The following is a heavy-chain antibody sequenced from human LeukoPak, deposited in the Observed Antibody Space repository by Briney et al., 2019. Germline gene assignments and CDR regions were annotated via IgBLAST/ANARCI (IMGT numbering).Heavy chain of an antibody. CDR3: TRASLSGSYFFY. J-gene: IGHJ4*02. Sequence: GGSLRLSCVASGFTFSDHYMDWVRQTPGKGLEWVGRSRNKANSYTTEYAASVKGRFSISRGDSKNSLFLQMNSLKTDDTAVYYCTRASLSGSYFFYWGQGALVTVSS. V-gene: IGHV3-72*01. CDR2: SRNKANSYTT. CDR1: GFTFSDHY. D-gene: IGHD1-26*01.